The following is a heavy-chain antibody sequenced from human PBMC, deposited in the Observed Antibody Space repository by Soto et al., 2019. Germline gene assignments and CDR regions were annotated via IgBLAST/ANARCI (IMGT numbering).Heavy chain of an antibody. CDR1: GGTFSSYT. Sequence: GASVKVSCKASGGTFSSYTISWVRQAPGQGLEWMGRIIPILGIANYAQKFQGRVTITADKSTSTAYMELSSLRSEDTAVYYCVRQCSGGSCFPFDYWGQGTLVTVSS. V-gene: IGHV1-69*02. D-gene: IGHD2-15*01. CDR2: IIPILGIA. CDR3: VRQCSGGSCFPFDY. J-gene: IGHJ4*02.